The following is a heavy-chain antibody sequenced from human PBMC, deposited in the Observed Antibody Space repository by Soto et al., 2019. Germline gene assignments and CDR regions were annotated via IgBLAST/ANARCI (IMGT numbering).Heavy chain of an antibody. CDR1: GGSISSSSYY. V-gene: IGHV4-39*01. Sequence: PSETLSLTCTVSGGSISSSSYYWGWIRQPPGKGLEWIGSIYYSGSTYYNPSLKSRVTISVDTSKNQFSLKLSPVTAADTAVYYCARGYSSGWYVRRVEWLALDYWGQGTLVTVSS. CDR2: IYYSGST. CDR3: ARGYSSGWYVRRVEWLALDY. J-gene: IGHJ4*02. D-gene: IGHD6-19*01.